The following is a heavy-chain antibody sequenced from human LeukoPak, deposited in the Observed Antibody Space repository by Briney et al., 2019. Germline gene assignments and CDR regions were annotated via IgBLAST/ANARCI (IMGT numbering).Heavy chain of an antibody. CDR2: ISGSSSSS. CDR3: VKEGEVVITHRFDS. CDR1: GFTFSSYA. J-gene: IGHJ4*02. D-gene: IGHD3-22*01. Sequence: GGSLRLPCAASGFTFSSYAMTWVRRAPGKGLKWVSGISGSSSSSYYADSVKGRFTISRDYSNNTVYLQMNSLRAEDTAVYYCVKEGEVVITHRFDSWGQGTLVTVSS. V-gene: IGHV3-23*01.